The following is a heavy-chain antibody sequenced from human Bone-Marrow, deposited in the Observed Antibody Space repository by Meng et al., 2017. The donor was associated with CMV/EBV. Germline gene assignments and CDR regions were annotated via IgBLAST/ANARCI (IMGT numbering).Heavy chain of an antibody. V-gene: IGHV5-51*01. J-gene: IGHJ4*02. Sequence: GESLKISCKGSGYSFTSYWIGWVRQMPGKGLEWMGIIYPGDSDTRYSPSFQGQVTISADKSISTAYLQWSSLKASDTAMYYCARHGAAGGSSYYFDYWGERTLVTVSS. CDR3: ARHGAAGGSSYYFDY. CDR1: GYSFTSYW. D-gene: IGHD1-14*01. CDR2: IYPGDSDT.